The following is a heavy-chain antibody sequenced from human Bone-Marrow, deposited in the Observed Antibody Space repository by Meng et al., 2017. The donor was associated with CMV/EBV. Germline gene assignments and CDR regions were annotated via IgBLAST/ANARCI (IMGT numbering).Heavy chain of an antibody. CDR1: GFTFSSYG. CDR2: IRYDGSNK. D-gene: IGHD3-16*01. Sequence: GESLKISCAASGFTFSSYGMHWVRQAPGKGLEWVAFIRYDGSNKYYADSVKGRFTISRDNSKNTLYLQMNSLRAEDTAVYYCAKVDYELDYYYGMDVWGQGTTVTVSS. J-gene: IGHJ6*02. V-gene: IGHV3-30*02. CDR3: AKVDYELDYYYGMDV.